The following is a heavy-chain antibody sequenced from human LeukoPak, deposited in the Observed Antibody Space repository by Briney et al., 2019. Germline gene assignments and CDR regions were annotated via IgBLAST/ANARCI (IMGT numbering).Heavy chain of an antibody. CDR2: INHSGST. D-gene: IGHD6-13*01. J-gene: IGHJ4*02. CDR3: ARYIAAAPLGSDY. V-gene: IGHV4-34*01. Sequence: SETLSLTCAVYGGSFSGYYWSWIRQPPGKGLEWIGEINHSGSTNYNPSLKSRVTISVDTSKNQFSLKLSSVTAADTAVYYCARYIAAAPLGSDYWGQGTLVTVSS. CDR1: GGSFSGYY.